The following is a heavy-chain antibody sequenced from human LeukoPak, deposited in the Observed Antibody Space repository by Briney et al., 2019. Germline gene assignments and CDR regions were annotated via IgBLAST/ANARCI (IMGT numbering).Heavy chain of an antibody. CDR2: ISSSGDFI. CDR1: GFTFTTYS. D-gene: IGHD2-8*01. Sequence: GGSLRLSCVASGFTFTTYSMNWVRLAPRKGLEWVSSISSSGDFIHYADSVKGRFTISRDNAKNSLYLQMNSLRAEDTAIYYCAGRDCTNGLCQFDYWGRGTLVTVSS. V-gene: IGHV3-21*01. J-gene: IGHJ4*02. CDR3: AGRDCTNGLCQFDY.